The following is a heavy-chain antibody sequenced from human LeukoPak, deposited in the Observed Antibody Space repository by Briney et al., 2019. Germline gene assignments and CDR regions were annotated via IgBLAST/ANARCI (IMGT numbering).Heavy chain of an antibody. CDR1: GYTFTSYG. CDR3: ARVKPAGAWLGYFDY. J-gene: IGHJ4*02. D-gene: IGHD6-19*01. V-gene: IGHV1-18*01. Sequence: ASVKVSCKASGYTFTSYGISWVRLAPGQGLEWMGGIIPIFGTANYAQKVQGRVTVTTDTSTSTAYMELTSLTSDDTAVYYCARVKPAGAWLGYFDYWGQGTLVTVSS. CDR2: IIPIFGTA.